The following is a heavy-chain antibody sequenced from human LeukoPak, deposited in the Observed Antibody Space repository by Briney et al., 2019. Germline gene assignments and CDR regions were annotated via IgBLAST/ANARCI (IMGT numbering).Heavy chain of an antibody. Sequence: TLSLTCAVSGGSISSSNWWSWVRQPPGKGLEWVAVIWYDGSNKYYADSVKGRFTISRDNSKNTLYLQMNSLRAEDTAVYYCARDAGELRDAFDIWGQGTMVTVSS. D-gene: IGHD3-10*01. CDR2: IWYDGSNK. J-gene: IGHJ3*02. V-gene: IGHV3-33*08. CDR3: ARDAGELRDAFDI. CDR1: GGSISSSNW.